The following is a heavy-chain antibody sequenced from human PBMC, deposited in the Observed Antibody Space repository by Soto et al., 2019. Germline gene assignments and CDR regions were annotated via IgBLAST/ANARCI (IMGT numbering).Heavy chain of an antibody. J-gene: IGHJ4*02. CDR3: ARSTSMAREHVDS. D-gene: IGHD3-10*01. CDR2: NFQSGTT. CDR1: GDSISSGDYS. Sequence: QLQLQESGSGLVKPSQTLSLTCDVSGDSISSGDYSWSWIRQPTGKGLEWIGYNFQSGTTYDKPSLKSGLTISADRPRNRFPLRLTSATAAGARGECCARSTSMAREHVDSGGEGTPVTVSS. V-gene: IGHV4-30-2*01.